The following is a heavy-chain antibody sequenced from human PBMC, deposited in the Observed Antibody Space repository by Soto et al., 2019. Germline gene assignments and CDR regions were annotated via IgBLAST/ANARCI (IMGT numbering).Heavy chain of an antibody. D-gene: IGHD6-19*01. J-gene: IGHJ4*02. CDR2: IYWNDNE. CDR1: GFSLRDYAVG. V-gene: IGHV2-5*01. Sequence: QITLKESGPTLVKPTQTLTLTCTFSGFSLRDYAVGVGWIRQPPGKALEWLSFIYWNDNEHYSPSLRSRLTISKDTSKNQVVLTMTNMDPVDTATYYCAHGSGWLFDYWGQGTLVTVSS. CDR3: AHGSGWLFDY.